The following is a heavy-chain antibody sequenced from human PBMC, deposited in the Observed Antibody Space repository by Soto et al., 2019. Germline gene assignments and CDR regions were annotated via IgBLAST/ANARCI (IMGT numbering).Heavy chain of an antibody. J-gene: IGHJ6*03. V-gene: IGHV3-30*18. Sequence: QVQLVESGGGVVQPGRSLRLSCAASGFTFSSYGMHWVRQAPGKGLEWVAVISYDGSNKYYADSVKGRFTISRDNSKNTLYLQMNSLRAEDTAVYYRAKDHCSSTSCYGRLYYHYMDVWGKGTTVTVSS. CDR2: ISYDGSNK. CDR3: AKDHCSSTSCYGRLYYHYMDV. CDR1: GFTFSSYG. D-gene: IGHD2-2*01.